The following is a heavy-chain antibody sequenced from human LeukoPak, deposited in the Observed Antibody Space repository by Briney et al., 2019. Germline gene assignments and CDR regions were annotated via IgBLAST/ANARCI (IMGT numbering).Heavy chain of an antibody. Sequence: PSETLSLTCTVSGGSISSSSYYWGWIRQPPGKGLEWIGSIYYSGSTYYNPSLKSRVTISVDRSKNQFSLKLSSVTAADTAVYYCAKMSGVDCSGDDCPKGFFHHWGQGTLVTVSS. J-gene: IGHJ1*01. D-gene: IGHD2-21*02. CDR3: AKMSGVDCSGDDCPKGFFHH. V-gene: IGHV4-39*07. CDR1: GGSISSSSYY. CDR2: IYYSGST.